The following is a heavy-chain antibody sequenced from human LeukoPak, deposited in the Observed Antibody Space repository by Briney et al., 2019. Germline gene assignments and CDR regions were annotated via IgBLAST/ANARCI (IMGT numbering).Heavy chain of an antibody. CDR1: GFTFSGYA. CDR2: ISGSGGST. J-gene: IGHJ6*02. Sequence: GGSLRLSCAASGFTFSGYAMSWVRQAPGKGLEWVSTISGSGGSTYYADSVRGRFTISRDNAKNSLFLQLNTLRAEDTAVYYCARDPYSSTWSYGMDVWGQGTTVTVSS. D-gene: IGHD6-6*01. CDR3: ARDPYSSTWSYGMDV. V-gene: IGHV3-23*01.